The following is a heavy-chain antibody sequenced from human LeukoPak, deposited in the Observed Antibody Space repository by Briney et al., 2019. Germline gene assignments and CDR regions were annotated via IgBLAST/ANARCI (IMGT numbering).Heavy chain of an antibody. V-gene: IGHV4-31*03. D-gene: IGHD3-3*01. CDR3: ARIAYDALDSYYYGMDV. CDR2: ITYSGNT. CDR1: GGSISSGPYY. Sequence: PSETLSLTCTVSGGSISSGPYYWIWIRQHPGKGLEWIGYITYSGNTYYYPALNSRVTVSLDTSKTQISLKLSSVTAADTAVYYCARIAYDALDSYYYGMDVWGQGTTVTVSS. J-gene: IGHJ6*02.